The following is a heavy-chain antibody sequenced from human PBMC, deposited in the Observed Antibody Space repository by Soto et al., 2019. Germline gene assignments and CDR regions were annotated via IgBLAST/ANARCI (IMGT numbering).Heavy chain of an antibody. CDR1: GGTFSSYA. CDR2: FIPIFGTA. D-gene: IGHD4-17*01. V-gene: IGHV1-69*13. Sequence: SVKVSCKASGGTFSSYAISWVRQAPGQGLEWMGGFIPIFGTANYAQKLQGRVTITADESTSTAYTELSSLRSEDTDVYYCARHIHDYVDYVPTYYYVGMAAWGQGTTATV. CDR3: ARHIHDYVDYVPTYYYVGMAA. J-gene: IGHJ6*02.